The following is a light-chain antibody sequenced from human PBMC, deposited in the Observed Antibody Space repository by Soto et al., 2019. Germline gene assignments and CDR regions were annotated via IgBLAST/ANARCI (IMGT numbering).Light chain of an antibody. J-gene: IGLJ2*01. CDR3: SSFAGNHNLV. CDR1: SSDVGGYNY. V-gene: IGLV2-8*01. Sequence: QSALTQPPSASGSPGQSVTISCTGTSSDVGGYNYVSWYQQHPGKAPKLMISEVSKRPSGVPDRFSGSKSGNTASLTVSGLQAEDEAEYYCSSFAGNHNLVFGGGTKLTVL. CDR2: EVS.